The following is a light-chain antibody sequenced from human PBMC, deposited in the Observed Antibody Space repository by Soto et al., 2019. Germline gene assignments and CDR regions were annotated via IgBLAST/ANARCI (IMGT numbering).Light chain of an antibody. CDR1: STEFANYNY. V-gene: IGLV2-8*01. CDR3: SSYAGSDSLL. J-gene: IGLJ2*01. CDR2: EVS. Sequence: QSVLTQPPSASGAPRQSVTISCTGTSTEFANYNYVSWYQQHPGKAPKLMIYEVSNRPSGVSNRFSGSKSGHTASLTVSGLQAEDEADYYCSSYAGSDSLLFGGGTKLTVL.